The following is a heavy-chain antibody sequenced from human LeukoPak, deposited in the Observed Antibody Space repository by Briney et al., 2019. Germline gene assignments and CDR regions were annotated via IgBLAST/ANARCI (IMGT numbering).Heavy chain of an antibody. D-gene: IGHD4-17*01. CDR3: ARHTSGTTVTTLPGGY. Sequence: PSQTLSLTCTVSGGSISSGSYYWSWIRQPAGKGLEWIGRIYTSGSTNYNPSLKSRVTISVDTSKNQFSLKLSSVTAADTAVYYCARHTSGTTVTTLPGGYWGQGTLVTVSS. CDR2: IYTSGST. CDR1: GGSISSGSYY. V-gene: IGHV4-61*02. J-gene: IGHJ4*02.